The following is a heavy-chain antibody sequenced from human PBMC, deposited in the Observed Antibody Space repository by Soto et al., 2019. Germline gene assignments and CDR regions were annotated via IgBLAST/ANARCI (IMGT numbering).Heavy chain of an antibody. Sequence: EVQLVESGGGLVQPGGSLRLSCAASEFTFSGRSVHWVGQAPGKGLVWVSGIDKVGTDSTYADSVKGRFTSSRDNAKNTVYLNMIRLRVEGTGGYYCARGWFGPDVWGKGNTVTVSS. CDR3: ARGWFGPDV. CDR1: EFTFSGRS. V-gene: IGHV3-74*01. J-gene: IGHJ6*03. D-gene: IGHD3-10*01. CDR2: IDKVGTDS.